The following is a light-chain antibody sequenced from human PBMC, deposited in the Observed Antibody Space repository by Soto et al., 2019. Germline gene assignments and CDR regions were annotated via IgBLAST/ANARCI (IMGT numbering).Light chain of an antibody. V-gene: IGKV1-39*01. Sequence: DIQMTQSPSSLSASVGDRVTITCRASQSIANYLNWYQQKPGKAPKLLIYAASSLQSGVPSRFSGSGSGTDFTLTISSLQPEDFATYYCQQSYGTPPTFGQGTKLDIK. CDR2: AAS. CDR3: QQSYGTPPT. J-gene: IGKJ2*01. CDR1: QSIANY.